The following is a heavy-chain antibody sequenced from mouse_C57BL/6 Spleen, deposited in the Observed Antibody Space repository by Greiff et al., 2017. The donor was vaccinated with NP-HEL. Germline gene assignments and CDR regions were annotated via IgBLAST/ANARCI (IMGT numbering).Heavy chain of an antibody. CDR3: ARYAVVATNAMDY. CDR1: GYTFTSYW. CDR2: IDPSDSYT. J-gene: IGHJ4*01. Sequence: QVHVKQPGAELVMPGASVKLSCKASGYTFTSYWMHWVKQRPGQGLEWIGEIDPSDSYTNYNQKFKGKSTLTVDKSSSTAYMQLSSLTSEDSAVYYCARYAVVATNAMDYWGQGTSVTVSS. D-gene: IGHD1-1*01. V-gene: IGHV1-69*01.